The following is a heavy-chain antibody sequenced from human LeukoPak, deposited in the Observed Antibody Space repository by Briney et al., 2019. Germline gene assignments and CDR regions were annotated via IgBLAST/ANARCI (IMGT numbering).Heavy chain of an antibody. V-gene: IGHV3-64*01. D-gene: IGHD3-10*01. CDR3: ARDSGAYYYYGMDV. J-gene: IGHJ6*02. Sequence: GGSLRLSCAASGFTFSNYAMHWVRQAPGKGLEYVSAISSNGGSTYYANSVKGRFTISRDNSKNTLYLQMGSLRAEDMAVYYCARDSGAYYYYGMDVWGQGTTVTVSS. CDR1: GFTFSNYA. CDR2: ISSNGGST.